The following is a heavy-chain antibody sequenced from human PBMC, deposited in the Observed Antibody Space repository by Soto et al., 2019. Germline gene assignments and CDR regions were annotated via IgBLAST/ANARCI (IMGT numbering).Heavy chain of an antibody. Sequence: PSETLSLTCAVSGYSITSSYWWGWIRQPPGKGPEWIGYIYYTGTTYYNPSLRSRVTMSVDTSKNQFSLSLRSVSAVDTAVYYCARSVGELLGLDPWGQGSLVTVSS. V-gene: IGHV4-28*01. D-gene: IGHD1-26*01. CDR3: ARSVGELLGLDP. CDR1: GYSITSSYW. CDR2: IYYTGTT. J-gene: IGHJ5*02.